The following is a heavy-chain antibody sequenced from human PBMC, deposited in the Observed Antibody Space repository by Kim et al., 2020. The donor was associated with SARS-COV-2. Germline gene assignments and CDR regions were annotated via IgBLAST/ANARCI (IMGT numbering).Heavy chain of an antibody. CDR2: ISSSSSTI. D-gene: IGHD3-10*01. J-gene: IGHJ4*02. CDR3: ATPMVRGVIPSDY. CDR1: GFTFSSYS. Sequence: GGSLRLSCAASGFTFSSYSMNWVRQAPGKGLEWVSYISSSSSTIYYADSVKGPFTISRDNAKNSLYLQMNSLRDEDTAVYYCATPMVRGVIPSDYWGQGTLVTVSS. V-gene: IGHV3-48*02.